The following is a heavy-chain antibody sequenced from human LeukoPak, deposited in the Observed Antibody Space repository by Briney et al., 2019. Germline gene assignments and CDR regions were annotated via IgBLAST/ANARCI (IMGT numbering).Heavy chain of an antibody. V-gene: IGHV4-61*02. J-gene: IGHJ4*02. Sequence: PSETLSLTCTVSGGSISSGSYYWSWIRQPAGKGLEWVGRIYTSGSTNYNPSLKSRVTISVDTSKNQFSLKLSSVTAADTAVYYCARDSGGYYDSSGPRHWGQGTLVTVSS. D-gene: IGHD3-22*01. CDR1: GGSISSGSYY. CDR3: ARDSGGYYDSSGPRH. CDR2: IYTSGST.